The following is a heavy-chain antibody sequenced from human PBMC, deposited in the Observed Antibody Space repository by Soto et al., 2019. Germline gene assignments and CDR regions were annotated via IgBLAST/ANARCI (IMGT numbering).Heavy chain of an antibody. D-gene: IGHD3-9*01. Sequence: QVQLVQSGAEVKKPGASVKVSCKASGYTFTDYYIHWVRQAPGQGLEWMGWINPKSGATNYPQKFQGRVTMTRDTSISTAYMELSRLRSDDTAVYYCARGYDYDILTGYSPYYYYGMDVWGQGTTVTVSS. CDR3: ARGYDYDILTGYSPYYYYGMDV. CDR1: GYTFTDYY. V-gene: IGHV1-2*02. J-gene: IGHJ6*02. CDR2: INPKSGAT.